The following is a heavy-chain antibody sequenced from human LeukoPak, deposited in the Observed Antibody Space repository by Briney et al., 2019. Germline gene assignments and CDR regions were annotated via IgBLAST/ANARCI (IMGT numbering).Heavy chain of an antibody. V-gene: IGHV1-46*01. CDR3: AKDMDSYGWSYYFDY. D-gene: IGHD5-18*01. J-gene: IGHJ4*02. CDR1: GYTFTSYY. Sequence: GASVKVSCKASGYTFTSYYMHWVRQAPGQGLEWMGIINPSGGSTSYAQKFQGRVTMTRDTSTSTVYMELSSLRAEDTAVYYCAKDMDSYGWSYYFDYWGQGTLVTVSS. CDR2: INPSGGST.